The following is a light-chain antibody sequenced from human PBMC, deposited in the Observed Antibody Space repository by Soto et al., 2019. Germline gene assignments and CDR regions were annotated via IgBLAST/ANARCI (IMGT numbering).Light chain of an antibody. Sequence: IQMTQSPSSLSASVGDRITITCRAGQSIATYLSWYRQKPGKAPELLIYGASRLQSGVPTRFTGSGSGTDFILTISSLQPEDFATYYCQQGYSSWTFGQGTKLEIK. CDR1: QSIATY. V-gene: IGKV1-39*01. CDR3: QQGYSSWT. J-gene: IGKJ2*02. CDR2: GAS.